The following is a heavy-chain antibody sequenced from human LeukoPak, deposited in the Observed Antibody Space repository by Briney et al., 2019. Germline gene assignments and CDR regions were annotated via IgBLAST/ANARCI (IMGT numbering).Heavy chain of an antibody. Sequence: GGSLRLSCAASGFTFRDAWMSWVRQAPGKGLEWVGRTKSKTDGGTTAYAAPVKGRFTISRDNSKSSLYLQMNSLTNEDTAVYYCTTVQANYYDSSGYYIIDYWGQGTLVTVSS. CDR1: GFTFRDAW. CDR3: TTVQANYYDSSGYYIIDY. D-gene: IGHD3-22*01. J-gene: IGHJ4*02. V-gene: IGHV3-15*01. CDR2: TKSKTDGGTT.